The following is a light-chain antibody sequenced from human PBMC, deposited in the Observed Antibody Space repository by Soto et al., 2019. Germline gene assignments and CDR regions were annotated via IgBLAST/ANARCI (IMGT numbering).Light chain of an antibody. CDR2: GAS. CDR3: QQYDSSPVLT. J-gene: IGKJ4*01. CDR1: QSVSSSY. V-gene: IGKV3-20*01. Sequence: EIVLTQSPGTLSLSPGERATLSCRASQSVSSSYLAWYQQKPGQAPRLLIYGASSRATGIPDRFSGSGSGTDFTHTISRLEPEDFAVYYCQQYDSSPVLTFGGGTKVEIK.